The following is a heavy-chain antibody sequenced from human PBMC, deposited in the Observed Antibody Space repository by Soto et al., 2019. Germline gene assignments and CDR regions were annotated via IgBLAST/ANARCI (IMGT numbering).Heavy chain of an antibody. CDR2: IYHSGST. Sequence: QVQLQESGPGLVKPSGTLSLTCAVSGGSISSSNWWSWVRQPPGKGLEWIGEIYHSGSTNYNPSLKSRFTIAVDKSKNQFSLKLSSVTAADTAVYYCTRDLGYCSGGSCYSDYWFDPWGQGTLVTVSS. V-gene: IGHV4-4*02. CDR1: GGSISSSNW. J-gene: IGHJ5*02. D-gene: IGHD2-15*01. CDR3: TRDLGYCSGGSCYSDYWFDP.